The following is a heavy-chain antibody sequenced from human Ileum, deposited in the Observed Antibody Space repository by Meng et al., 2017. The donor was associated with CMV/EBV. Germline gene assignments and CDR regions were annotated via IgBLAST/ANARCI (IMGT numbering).Heavy chain of an antibody. CDR1: GYSFSTYG. J-gene: IGHJ4*02. V-gene: IGHV7-4-1*02. CDR2: INTNTGNP. D-gene: IGHD5-24*01. CDR3: TRGDGDHSSKFDY. Sequence: QVQLVQSGSELREPGASLKIACKTSGYSFSTYGINWVRQAPGQRLEWMGWINTNTGNPTYAQDFTGRFVFSLDTSVSTTYLQINSLRTEDSAVYYCTRGDGDHSSKFDYWGQGTLVTVSS.